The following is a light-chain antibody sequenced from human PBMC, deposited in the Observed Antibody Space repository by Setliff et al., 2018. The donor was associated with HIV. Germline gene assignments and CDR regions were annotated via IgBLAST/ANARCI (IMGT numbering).Light chain of an antibody. Sequence: QSALTQPPSASGTPGQRLTISCSGSSSNIGINTVNWYQQHPGKAPKLMIYEVSKRPSGVPDRFSGSKSGNTASQTVSGLQAEDEADYYCSSYAGSNNVFGTGTKGTVL. CDR3: SSYAGSNNV. CDR2: EVS. CDR1: SSNIGINT. V-gene: IGLV2-8*01. J-gene: IGLJ1*01.